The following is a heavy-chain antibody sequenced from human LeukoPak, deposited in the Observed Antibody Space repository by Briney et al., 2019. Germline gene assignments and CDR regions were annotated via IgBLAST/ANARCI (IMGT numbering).Heavy chain of an antibody. CDR1: GGSISSSSYY. V-gene: IGHV4-61*01. D-gene: IGHD3-10*01. J-gene: IGHJ4*02. Sequence: SETLSLTCTVSGGSISSSSYYWSWIRQPPGKGLEWIGYIYYSGSTNYNPSLKSRVTISVDTSKNQFSLKLSSVTAADTAVYYCAREHRGGQEFDYWGQGTLVTVSS. CDR3: AREHRGGQEFDY. CDR2: IYYSGST.